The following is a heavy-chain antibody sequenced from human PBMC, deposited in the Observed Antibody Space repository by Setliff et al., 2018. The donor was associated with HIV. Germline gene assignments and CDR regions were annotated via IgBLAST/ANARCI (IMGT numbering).Heavy chain of an antibody. CDR3: ARRGNYLGDAFDI. Sequence: GGSLRLSCAASGFTFSDYYMSWIRQAPGKGLEWVSYVSSTNEITYADSVKGRFTISRDNAKNSLYLQMNSLRAEDTAVYYCARRGNYLGDAFDIWGQGTMVTVSS. D-gene: IGHD1-26*01. J-gene: IGHJ3*02. CDR1: GFTFSDYY. V-gene: IGHV3-11*04. CDR2: VSSTNEIT.